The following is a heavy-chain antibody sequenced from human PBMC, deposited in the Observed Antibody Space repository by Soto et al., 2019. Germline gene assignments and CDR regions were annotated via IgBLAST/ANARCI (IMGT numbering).Heavy chain of an antibody. V-gene: IGHV1-69*08. J-gene: IGHJ4*02. CDR2: IIPILGIA. CDR1: GGTFSSYT. CDR3: AREEYYYGSGAFFDY. D-gene: IGHD3-10*01. Sequence: QVQLVQSGAEVKKPGSSVKVSCKASGGTFSSYTISWVRQAPGQGLEWMGRIIPILGIANYAQKFQGRVTINADKSTSTAYMELSSLRSEYTAVYYCAREEYYYGSGAFFDYWGQGTLVTVSS.